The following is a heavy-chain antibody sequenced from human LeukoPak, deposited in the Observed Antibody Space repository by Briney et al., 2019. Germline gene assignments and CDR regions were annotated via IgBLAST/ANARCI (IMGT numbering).Heavy chain of an antibody. Sequence: GESLKISCKGSGYSFTSYWIGWVHQMPGKDLEWMGIIYPGDSDTRYSPSFQGQVTISADKSISTAYLQWSSLKASDTAMYYCARLLSAYYYGSGSYRGGFGYWGQGTLVTVSS. V-gene: IGHV5-51*07. CDR2: IYPGDSDT. CDR3: ARLLSAYYYGSGSYRGGFGY. D-gene: IGHD3-10*01. CDR1: GYSFTSYW. J-gene: IGHJ4*02.